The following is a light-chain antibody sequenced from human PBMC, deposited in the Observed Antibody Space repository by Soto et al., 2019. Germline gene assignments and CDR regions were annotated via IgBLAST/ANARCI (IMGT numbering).Light chain of an antibody. CDR3: LQGTRWPWT. CDR1: QSLIHSDGNTY. V-gene: IGKV2-30*02. CDR2: EVS. J-gene: IGKJ1*01. Sequence: DVVVTQSPLSLPVTLGQSASISCKSSQSLIHSDGNTYLNWFQQRPGQSPRRLIYEVSNRDSGVPDRFSGSGSGTDFTLEISRVEAEDVGVYYCLQGTRWPWTFGQGTKVESK.